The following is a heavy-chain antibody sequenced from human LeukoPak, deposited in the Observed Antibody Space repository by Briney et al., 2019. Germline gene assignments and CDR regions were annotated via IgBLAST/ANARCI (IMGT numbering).Heavy chain of an antibody. Sequence: GASVTVSSKASGYTLTSYDVTWVRRAPGQGLEWMGWGSPYNRNTKYAQMFQDRVTMTTDTSTSTAYMELRSLRSDDTAVYYCARVHFNNYGSWFDFWGQGTLVTVSS. V-gene: IGHV1-18*01. J-gene: IGHJ5*01. D-gene: IGHD4-11*01. CDR2: GSPYNRNT. CDR1: GYTLTSYD. CDR3: ARVHFNNYGSWFDF.